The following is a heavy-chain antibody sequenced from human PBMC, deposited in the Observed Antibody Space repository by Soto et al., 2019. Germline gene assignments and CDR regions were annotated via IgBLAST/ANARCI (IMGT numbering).Heavy chain of an antibody. CDR1: GGSVSSGGYY. Sequence: SETLSLTCTVSGGSVSSGGYYWTWIRQHPGKGLEWIGYIYYSGSTYYNPSLKSRVTISVDTSKNQFSLKLSSVTAADTAVYYCARGQKLLYTANWFDPWGQGTXVTVSS. CDR3: ARGQKLLYTANWFDP. V-gene: IGHV4-61*08. CDR2: IYYSGST. D-gene: IGHD2-2*02. J-gene: IGHJ5*02.